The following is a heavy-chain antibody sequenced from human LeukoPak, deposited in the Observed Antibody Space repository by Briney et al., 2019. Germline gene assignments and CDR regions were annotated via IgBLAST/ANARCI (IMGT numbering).Heavy chain of an antibody. D-gene: IGHD2-8*02. V-gene: IGHV4-39*07. J-gene: IGHJ4*02. CDR3: AKFRRDLGGVGY. Sequence: SETLSLTCTVSGGSFSSSTYYWGWSRQPPGKGLEWIGTIYSSGSTYYNPSLKGRVTISGDTSKNQFSLRLSSVTAADTAVYYCAKFRRDLGGVGYWGQGTLVTVSS. CDR2: IYSSGST. CDR1: GGSFSSSTYY.